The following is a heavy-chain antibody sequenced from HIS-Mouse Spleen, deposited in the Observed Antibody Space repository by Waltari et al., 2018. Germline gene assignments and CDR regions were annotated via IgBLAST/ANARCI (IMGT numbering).Heavy chain of an antibody. J-gene: IGHJ4*02. CDR1: GYSISRGYY. CDR2: IYHSGST. Sequence: QVQLQESGPGLVKPSEPLSLTCTVSGYSISRGYYLGWIRPPPGKGLEWIGSIYHSGSTYYNPSLKSRVTISVDTSKNQFSLKLSSVTAADTAVYYCAREPPQLGFDYWGQGTLVTVSS. D-gene: IGHD7-27*01. CDR3: AREPPQLGFDY. V-gene: IGHV4-38-2*02.